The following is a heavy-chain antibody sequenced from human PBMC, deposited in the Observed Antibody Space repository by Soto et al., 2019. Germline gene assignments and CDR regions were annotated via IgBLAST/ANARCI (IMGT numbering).Heavy chain of an antibody. CDR1: GGTFSSYA. D-gene: IGHD1-20*01. CDR3: ARARLITTYNWTPLAFDY. CDR2: IIPIFGTA. J-gene: IGHJ4*02. V-gene: IGHV1-69*12. Sequence: QVQLVQSGAEVKKPGSSVKVSCKASGGTFSSYAISWVRQAPGQGLEWMGGIIPIFGTANYAQKFQGRVTITADESTSTAYMELSSLRSEDTAVYYCARARLITTYNWTPLAFDYWGQGTLVTVSS.